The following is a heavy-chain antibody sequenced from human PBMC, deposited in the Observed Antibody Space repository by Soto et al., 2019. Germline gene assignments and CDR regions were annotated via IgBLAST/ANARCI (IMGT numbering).Heavy chain of an antibody. CDR2: IYYSGGT. CDR1: GGSISSYY. D-gene: IGHD2-15*01. Sequence: QVQLQESGPGLVKPSETLSLTCTVSGGSISSYYWSWIRQPPGKGLEWIGYIYYSGGTNYNPSLESRVTISVDTSKNQFSLKLSSVTAADTAVYYCARRYGGNLDYWGQGTLVTVSS. CDR3: ARRYGGNLDY. J-gene: IGHJ4*02. V-gene: IGHV4-59*08.